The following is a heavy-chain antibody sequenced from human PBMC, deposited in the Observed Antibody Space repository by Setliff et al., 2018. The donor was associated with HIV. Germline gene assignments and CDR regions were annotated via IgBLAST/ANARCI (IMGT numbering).Heavy chain of an antibody. D-gene: IGHD3-3*01. CDR3: ARVRSIFGVVIADAFDI. Sequence: SETLSLTCTVYGGSFSDYYWIWIRQPPGKGLEWIAEINHSGNTDYNPSLKSRVTISVDTSKNQFSLKLSSVTAADTSVYYCARVRSIFGVVIADAFDIWGQGTMVTVSS. CDR2: INHSGNT. J-gene: IGHJ3*02. CDR1: GGSFSDYY. V-gene: IGHV4-34*01.